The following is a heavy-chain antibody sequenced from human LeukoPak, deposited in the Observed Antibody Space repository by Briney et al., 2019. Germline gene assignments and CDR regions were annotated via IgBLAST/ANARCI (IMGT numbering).Heavy chain of an antibody. D-gene: IGHD3-10*01. Sequence: GGSLRLSCAASGFTFSSYGMHWVRQAPGKGLEWVAFIRYDGSNKYYADSVKGRFTISRDNSKNTLYLQMNSLRAEDTAVYYCAKDGSPPYYYYYMDVWGKGTTVTVSS. CDR3: AKDGSPPYYYYYMDV. CDR2: IRYDGSNK. J-gene: IGHJ6*03. CDR1: GFTFSSYG. V-gene: IGHV3-30*02.